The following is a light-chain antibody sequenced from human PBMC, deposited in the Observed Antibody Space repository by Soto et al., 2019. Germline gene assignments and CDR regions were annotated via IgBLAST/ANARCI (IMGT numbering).Light chain of an antibody. J-gene: IGKJ5*01. Sequence: EIVLTQSPATLSLSPGDRATLFCRASQSISSYFAWYQQKPGQAPNLLIYDASTRPSGIPARFSGSGAGTDFTLTISSLEPEDFAVYYCQQRSNWPRTFGQGTRVEIK. CDR1: QSISSY. CDR2: DAS. V-gene: IGKV3-11*01. CDR3: QQRSNWPRT.